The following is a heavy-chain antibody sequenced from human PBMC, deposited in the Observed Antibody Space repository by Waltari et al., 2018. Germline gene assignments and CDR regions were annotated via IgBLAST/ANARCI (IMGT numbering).Heavy chain of an antibody. CDR1: GSTVSNNY. J-gene: IGHJ3*02. CDR2: SYSGGGT. CDR3: GNIGAFDI. Sequence: EVQLVESGGGLIQPGGSLRISCAAPGSTVSNNYITWVRQAPGKGLGWVSVSYSGGGTYYADSGSGRFTISVDKGKNTVYLQMNSLRAEDTAVYYCGNIGAFDIWGQGTMVTVSS. D-gene: IGHD5-12*01. V-gene: IGHV3-53*01.